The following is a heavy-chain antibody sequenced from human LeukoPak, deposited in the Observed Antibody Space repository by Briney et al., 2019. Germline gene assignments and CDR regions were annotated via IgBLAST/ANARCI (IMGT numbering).Heavy chain of an antibody. CDR2: ISSSSSTI. D-gene: IGHD2-2*01. CDR1: GFTFSSYS. CDR3: ARDLGYCSSTSCHLGNWFDP. Sequence: GGSLRLSCAASGFTFSSYSMNWVRQAPGKGLEWVSYISSSSSTIYYADSVKGRFTISRDNAKNSLYLQMNSLRAEDTAVYYCARDLGYCSSTSCHLGNWFDPWGQGTLVTVSS. J-gene: IGHJ5*02. V-gene: IGHV3-48*01.